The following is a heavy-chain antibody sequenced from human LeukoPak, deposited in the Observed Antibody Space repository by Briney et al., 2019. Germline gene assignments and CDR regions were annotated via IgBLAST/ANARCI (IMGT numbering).Heavy chain of an antibody. CDR2: INPNSGGT. Sequence: EASVKVSCKASGYTFTGYYMHWVRQAPGQGLEWMGWINPNSGGTNFAQKFQGRVTMTRDTSSSTAYMELSSLRSDDTAVYYCARDVDSIPVGGTRGYLIDPWGQGTLVTVSS. D-gene: IGHD6-13*01. V-gene: IGHV1-2*02. CDR3: ARDVDSIPVGGTRGYLIDP. J-gene: IGHJ5*02. CDR1: GYTFTGYY.